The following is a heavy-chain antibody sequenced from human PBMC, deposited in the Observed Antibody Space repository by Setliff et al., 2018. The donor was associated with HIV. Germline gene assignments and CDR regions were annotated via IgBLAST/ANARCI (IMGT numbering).Heavy chain of an antibody. V-gene: IGHV3-7*01. D-gene: IGHD3-10*01. CDR2: IKEDGSET. Sequence: LRLSCATSGFTFSNFWMTWVRQAPGKGLEWVANIKEDGSETFYVDSVKGRFTMSRDNAKNLVYLEMNSLRAEDTAVYYCARGRSEGALTYYYGSGSQNYYMDVWGKGTTVTVSS. J-gene: IGHJ6*03. CDR1: GFTFSNFW. CDR3: ARGRSEGALTYYYGSGSQNYYMDV.